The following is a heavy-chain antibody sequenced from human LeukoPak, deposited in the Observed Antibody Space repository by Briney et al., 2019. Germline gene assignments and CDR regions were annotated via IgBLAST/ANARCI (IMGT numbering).Heavy chain of an antibody. J-gene: IGHJ4*02. Sequence: GGSLRLSCAASGFTFSSYAMHWVRQAPGKGLEWVAVISYDGSNKYYADSVKGRFTISRDNSKNTLYLQMNSLRAEDTAVYYCARDSSAVAGTEDYWGQGTLVTVSS. V-gene: IGHV3-30-3*01. CDR3: ARDSSAVAGTEDY. D-gene: IGHD6-19*01. CDR1: GFTFSSYA. CDR2: ISYDGSNK.